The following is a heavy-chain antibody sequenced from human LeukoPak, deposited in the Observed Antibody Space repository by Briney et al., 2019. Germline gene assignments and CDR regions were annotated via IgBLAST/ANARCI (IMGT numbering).Heavy chain of an antibody. D-gene: IGHD6-13*01. CDR2: INPNSGGT. V-gene: IGHV1-2*02. CDR1: GYTFTGYY. J-gene: IGHJ5*02. CDR3: ARDVGITVADSFDP. Sequence: GASVKVSCKASGYTFTGYYMHWVRQAPGQGLEWMGWINPNSGGTNYAQKFQGRVTMTRDTSISTTYMELSRLRYDDTAVYYCARDVGITVADSFDPWGQGTLVTVSS.